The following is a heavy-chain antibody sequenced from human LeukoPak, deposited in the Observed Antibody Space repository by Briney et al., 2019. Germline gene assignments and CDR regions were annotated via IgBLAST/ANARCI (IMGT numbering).Heavy chain of an antibody. CDR2: IIPIFGTA. V-gene: IGHV1-69*05. J-gene: IGHJ5*02. CDR1: GGTFSNYA. Sequence: SVKVSCXASGGTFSNYAISWVRQAHGQGLEWMAGIIPIFGTANYAQKFQGRVTITTDESTSTAYMELSSLRSEDTAVYYCARATYCSGGSCSDLWGQGTLVTVSS. CDR3: ARATYCSGGSCSDL. D-gene: IGHD2-15*01.